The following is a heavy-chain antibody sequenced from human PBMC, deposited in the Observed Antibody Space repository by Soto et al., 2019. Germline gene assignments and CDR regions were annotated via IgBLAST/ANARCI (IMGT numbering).Heavy chain of an antibody. J-gene: IGHJ4*02. CDR3: ATIAPLTGYYGDDY. CDR1: GGSISSGGYY. D-gene: IGHD3-9*01. CDR2: IYYSGST. V-gene: IGHV4-31*03. Sequence: QVQLQESGPGLVKPSQTLSLTCTVSGGSISSGGYYWSWIRQHPGKGLEWIGYIYYSGSTYYNPSLKSRVTIPVDTSKNQFSLKLSSVTAADTAVYYCATIAPLTGYYGDDYWGQGTLVTVSS.